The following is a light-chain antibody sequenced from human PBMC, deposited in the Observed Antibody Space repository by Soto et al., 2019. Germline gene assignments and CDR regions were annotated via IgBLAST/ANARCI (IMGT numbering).Light chain of an antibody. V-gene: IGLV2-14*03. Sequence: QSALTQPASVFGSPGQTITFSCTGTSSDVGGYNFVSWYQKHPGQAHKLMIYEVSSRPSRVSNRFSVSKSGNTSCLTISWLQPEDEADYYCSSYTTSTTVVFGTGTKGTVL. CDR3: SSYTTSTTVV. CDR1: SSDVGGYNF. CDR2: EVS. J-gene: IGLJ1*01.